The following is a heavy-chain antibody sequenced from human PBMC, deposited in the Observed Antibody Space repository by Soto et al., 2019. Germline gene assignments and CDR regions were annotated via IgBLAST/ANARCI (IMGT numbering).Heavy chain of an antibody. CDR3: ARTRMVRGTDFDS. D-gene: IGHD3-10*01. Sequence: SETLSLTCAVYGGSFSGYYWSWIRQPPGKGLEWIGEINHSGSTDYNPSLKSRVTISVDTSKNKFSLKLSSVTAADTDVYYCARTRMVRGTDFDSWGQGTMVTVS. CDR2: INHSGST. J-gene: IGHJ5*01. CDR1: GGSFSGYY. V-gene: IGHV4-34*01.